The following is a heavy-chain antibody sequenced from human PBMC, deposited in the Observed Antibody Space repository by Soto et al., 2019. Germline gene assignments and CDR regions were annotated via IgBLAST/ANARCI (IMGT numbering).Heavy chain of an antibody. V-gene: IGHV4-34*10. CDR3: TRFADLAPAGLDH. CDR2: IYDSGST. Sequence: SETLSLTCAVYGESLNSYYWSWVRQSPGQGLEWIGEIYDSGSTHYNPSLKSRATISAAWSAQQMFLKIEDTAVYYCTRFADLAPAGLDHWGQGTLVTVSS. J-gene: IGHJ4*02. CDR1: GESLNSYY. D-gene: IGHD6-13*01.